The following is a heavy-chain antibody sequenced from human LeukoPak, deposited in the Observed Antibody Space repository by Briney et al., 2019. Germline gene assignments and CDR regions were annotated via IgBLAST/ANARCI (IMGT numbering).Heavy chain of an antibody. D-gene: IGHD3-3*01. CDR3: ARVPSNYDWSGFDP. CDR2: IYYSGST. J-gene: IGHJ5*02. V-gene: IGHV4-59*01. Sequence: SETLSLTCTVSGGSISSYYWSWIRQPPGKGLEWIGYIYYSGSTNYNPSLKSRVTISVDTPKNQFSLKLSSVTAADTAVYYCARVPSNYDWSGFDPWGQGTLVTVSS. CDR1: GGSISSYY.